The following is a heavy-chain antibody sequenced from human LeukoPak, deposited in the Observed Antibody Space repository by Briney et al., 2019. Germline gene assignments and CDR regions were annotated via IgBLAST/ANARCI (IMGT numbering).Heavy chain of an antibody. CDR3: ARDRGERGSSWSLPAHGFDI. J-gene: IGHJ3*02. Sequence: SVKVSCKASAGTFSSYAINWVRQAPGQGLEWMGRIVPIFGTTNYAQKFQGRVTITTDESTSTAYMELSSLRSEDTAVYYCARDRGERGSSWSLPAHGFDIWGQGTMVTVSS. CDR2: IVPIFGTT. D-gene: IGHD6-13*01. V-gene: IGHV1-69*05. CDR1: AGTFSSYA.